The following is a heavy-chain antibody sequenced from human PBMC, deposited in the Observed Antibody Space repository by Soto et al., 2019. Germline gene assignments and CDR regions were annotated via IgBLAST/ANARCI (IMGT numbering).Heavy chain of an antibody. CDR3: AQVSTQPSWNDGLDS. CDR2: INWDGSNT. V-gene: IGHV3-43*01. J-gene: IGHJ4*02. Sequence: AGGSLRLSCAASGFNFDDYSMHWVRQAPGKGLEWVSLINWDGSNTYYADSVKGRFTISRDNSRNSVYLEMNSLRTEDTALYLCAQVSTQPSWNDGLDSWGTGTLVAVSS. D-gene: IGHD1-1*01. CDR1: GFNFDDYS.